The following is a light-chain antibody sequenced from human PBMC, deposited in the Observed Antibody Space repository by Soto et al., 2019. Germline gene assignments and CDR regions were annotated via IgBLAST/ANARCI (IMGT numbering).Light chain of an antibody. V-gene: IGLV1-44*01. J-gene: IGLJ2*01. CDR2: RNN. CDR1: SSNIGSNS. CDR3: ATWDDSLNGVV. Sequence: QSVLTQPPSASGTPGQRVTISCSGSSSNIGSNSVNWYQQLPGTAPKLLIYRNNQRPSGVPDRFSVSKSGTSASLAIGGLQSEDEADYYCATWDDSLNGVVFGGGTKLTVL.